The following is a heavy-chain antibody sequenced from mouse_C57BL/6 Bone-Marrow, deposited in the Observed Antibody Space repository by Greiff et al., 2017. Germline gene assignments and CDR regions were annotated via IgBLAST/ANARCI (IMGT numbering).Heavy chain of an antibody. J-gene: IGHJ4*01. Sequence: VKLQQPGAELVKPGASVKLSCKASGYTFTSYWMHWVKQRPGQGLEWIGMIHPTSGSTNYNEKFKSKATLTVDKSSSTAYMQLSSLTSEDSAVYYCARRQLRPGAMDYWGQGTSVTVSS. CDR2: IHPTSGST. CDR3: ARRQLRPGAMDY. V-gene: IGHV1-64*01. CDR1: GYTFTSYW. D-gene: IGHD3-2*02.